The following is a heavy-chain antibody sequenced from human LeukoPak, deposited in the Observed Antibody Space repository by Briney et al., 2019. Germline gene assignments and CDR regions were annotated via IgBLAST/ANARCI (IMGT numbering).Heavy chain of an antibody. CDR2: IYHSGST. CDR3: ARHFSRYSNYASAATSLDY. D-gene: IGHD4-11*01. J-gene: IGHJ4*02. Sequence: PSETLSLTCAVSGYSISSGYYWGWIRQPPGKGLEWIGSIYHSGSTYYNPSLKSRVTISVDTSKNQFSLKLSSMTAADTAVYYCARHFSRYSNYASAATSLDYWGQGTLVTVSS. CDR1: GYSISSGYY. V-gene: IGHV4-38-2*01.